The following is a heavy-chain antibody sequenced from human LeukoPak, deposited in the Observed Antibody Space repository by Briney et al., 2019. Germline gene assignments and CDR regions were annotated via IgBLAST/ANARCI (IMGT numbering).Heavy chain of an antibody. D-gene: IGHD2-8*01. CDR3: AGLAYCSNDVCYSNYYCSMDV. CDR2: IYPDDSDT. V-gene: IGHV5-51*01. J-gene: IGHJ6*03. Sequence: GESLKISCKGSGYTFSSYWIGWVRQMPGKGLEWMGIIYPDDSDTRYSPSFQGQVTISADKSISTAYLQWSSRKGSDTAMDYCAGLAYCSNDVCYSNYYCSMDVWGKGTTVTVSS. CDR1: GYTFSSYW.